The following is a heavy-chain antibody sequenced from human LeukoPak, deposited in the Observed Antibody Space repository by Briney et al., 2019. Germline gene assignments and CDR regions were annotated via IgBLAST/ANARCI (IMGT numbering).Heavy chain of an antibody. CDR3: AKVHSGSYPENY. J-gene: IGHJ4*02. D-gene: IGHD1-26*01. V-gene: IGHV3-23*01. Sequence: PGGSLRLSCAASGFTFSSYYMSWVRQAPGKGLEWVSAISDSGDSTYYADSVKGQFTISRDSSKNTLDLQMNSLRAEDTAVYYCAKVHSGSYPENYWGQGTLVTVSS. CDR2: ISDSGDST. CDR1: GFTFSSYY.